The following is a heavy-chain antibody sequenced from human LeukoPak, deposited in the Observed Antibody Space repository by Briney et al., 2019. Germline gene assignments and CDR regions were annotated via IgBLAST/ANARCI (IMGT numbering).Heavy chain of an antibody. V-gene: IGHV3-23*01. Sequence: GGSLRLSCAASGFTFSSYAMSWVRQAPGKGLEWVSAISGSGGSTYYADSVKGRFTISRDNSKNTLYLQMNSLRAEDTAVYYCASLTIITKKPFYYYYGMDVWGQGTTVTVSS. D-gene: IGHD3-3*01. CDR2: ISGSGGST. CDR3: ASLTIITKKPFYYYYGMDV. J-gene: IGHJ6*02. CDR1: GFTFSSYA.